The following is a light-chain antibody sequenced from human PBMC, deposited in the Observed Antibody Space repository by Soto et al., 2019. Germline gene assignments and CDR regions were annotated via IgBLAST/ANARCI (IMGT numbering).Light chain of an antibody. V-gene: IGKV3-15*01. CDR2: VES. Sequence: EIVMTQSPATLSVSPGERATLSCRASQSISSNLAWYQQKPGQAPRLLIFVESTRATGIPARFSGSGSGTEFTLTISSLQSEDFAVYYCQHYNNWPPWTFGQGTKVEIK. CDR3: QHYNNWPPWT. J-gene: IGKJ1*01. CDR1: QSISSN.